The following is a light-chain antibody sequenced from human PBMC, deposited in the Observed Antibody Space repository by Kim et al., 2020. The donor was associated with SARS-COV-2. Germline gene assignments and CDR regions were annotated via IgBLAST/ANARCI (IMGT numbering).Light chain of an antibody. Sequence: ELVLTQSPGTLSLFPGERATLFCRASQSVTRAYLAWYQQKPGQGPRLLIFGASSRATGIPDRFSGSGSGTDFTLTITRLEPEDFAVYYCQQYGSSPLTFGGGTKVEI. CDR1: QSVTRAY. J-gene: IGKJ4*01. CDR2: GAS. CDR3: QQYGSSPLT. V-gene: IGKV3-20*01.